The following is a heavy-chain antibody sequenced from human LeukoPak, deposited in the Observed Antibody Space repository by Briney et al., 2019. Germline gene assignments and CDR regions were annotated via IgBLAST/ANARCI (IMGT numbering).Heavy chain of an antibody. D-gene: IGHD3-16*02. CDR2: IYYSGST. CDR1: GGSISSSY. CDR3: ARASRLGDLSLGY. Sequence: PSETLSLTCTVSGGSISSSYWSCIRQPPGKGLEWIGYIYYSGSTKYNPSLKSRITIIEDTSKNQFSLKLSSVTAADTAVYHCARASRLGDLSLGYWGQGTLVTVSS. J-gene: IGHJ4*02. V-gene: IGHV4-59*12.